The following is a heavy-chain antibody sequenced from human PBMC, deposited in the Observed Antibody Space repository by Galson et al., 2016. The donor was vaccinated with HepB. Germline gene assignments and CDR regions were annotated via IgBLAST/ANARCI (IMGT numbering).Heavy chain of an antibody. Sequence: SLRLSCAASGYTFRSYAMTWVRQAPGKGWEWVSGVSVYGITYYADSVRGRFTISRDITKNSLYLQMNSLRAEDTAVYYCARGWDTSGWNIGYWGQGTLVTVSS. V-gene: IGHV3-21*01. CDR2: VSVYGIT. CDR1: GYTFRSYA. CDR3: ARGWDTSGWNIGY. D-gene: IGHD6-19*01. J-gene: IGHJ4*02.